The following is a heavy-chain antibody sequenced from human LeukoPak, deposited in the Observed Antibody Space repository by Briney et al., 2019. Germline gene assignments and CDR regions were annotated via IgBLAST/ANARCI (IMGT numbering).Heavy chain of an antibody. D-gene: IGHD3-10*01. CDR2: IYYSGST. CDR1: GGSISSYY. J-gene: IGHJ3*02. CDR3: AGAQYYYGSGENDAFDI. Sequence: SETLSLTCTVSGGSISSYYWSWIRQPPGKGLEWIGYIYYSGSTNYNPSLKSRVTISVDTSKNQFSLKLSSVTAADTAVYYCAGAQYYYGSGENDAFDICGQGTMVTVSS. V-gene: IGHV4-59*01.